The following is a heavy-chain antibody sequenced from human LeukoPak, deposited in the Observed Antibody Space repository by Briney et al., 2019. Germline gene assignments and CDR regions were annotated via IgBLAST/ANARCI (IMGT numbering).Heavy chain of an antibody. V-gene: IGHV3-15*01. J-gene: IGHJ4*02. CDR1: GSTFSNAW. Sequence: GGSLRLSCAASGSTFSNAWMSWVRQAPGKGLEWVGRIKSKTDGGTTDYAAPVKGRFTISRDDSKNTLYLQMNSLKTEDTAVYYCTTDYSSGWYRMDYWGQGTLVTVSS. D-gene: IGHD6-19*01. CDR2: IKSKTDGGTT. CDR3: TTDYSSGWYRMDY.